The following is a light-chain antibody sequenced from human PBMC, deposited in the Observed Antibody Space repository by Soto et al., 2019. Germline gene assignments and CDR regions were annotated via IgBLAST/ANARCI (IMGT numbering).Light chain of an antibody. V-gene: IGKV1-9*01. Sequence: IQLTQSPSSLSASVGDRVTITCRASQGISSSLAWYQQKPGKAPKLLVYAASTLQSGVPSRFSGSGSGTDFTLTINSLQPEDFATYYCQQLISYPFTFVQGTRLEIK. CDR2: AAS. CDR1: QGISSS. J-gene: IGKJ2*01. CDR3: QQLISYPFT.